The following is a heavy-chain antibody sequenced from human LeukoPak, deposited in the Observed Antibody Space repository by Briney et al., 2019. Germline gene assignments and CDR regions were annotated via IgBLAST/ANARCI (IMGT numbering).Heavy chain of an antibody. CDR1: GFTFSSYG. J-gene: IGHJ4*02. Sequence: GGSLGLSCAASGFTFSSYGMHWVRQAPGKGLEWVAVIWYDGSNKYYADSVKGRFTISRDNSKNTLYLQMNSLRAEDTAVYYCAKGSLGYSSSPDYWGQGTLVTVSS. CDR3: AKGSLGYSSSPDY. V-gene: IGHV3-33*06. D-gene: IGHD6-6*01. CDR2: IWYDGSNK.